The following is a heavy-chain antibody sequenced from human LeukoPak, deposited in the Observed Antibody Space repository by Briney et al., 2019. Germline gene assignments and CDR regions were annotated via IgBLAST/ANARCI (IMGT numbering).Heavy chain of an antibody. CDR3: ARVRYSDSSVLTRKRSYYFDY. Sequence: SETLSLTCTVAGGSISSYYCSSIRQPAGKGLESIGHISTSGSTNYNPSLKSRVTMSVDTSKNQFSLKLSSVTAADTAVYYCARVRYSDSSVLTRKRSYYFDYWGQGTLVTVSS. D-gene: IGHD3-22*01. CDR2: ISTSGST. V-gene: IGHV4-4*07. CDR1: GGSISSYY. J-gene: IGHJ4*02.